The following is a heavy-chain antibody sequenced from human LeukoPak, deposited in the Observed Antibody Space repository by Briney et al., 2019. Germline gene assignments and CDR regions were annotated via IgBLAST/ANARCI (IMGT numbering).Heavy chain of an antibody. V-gene: IGHV3-30*03. CDR2: ISYDGSNK. Sequence: GGSLRLSCAASGFTFSSYGMHWVRQAPGKGLEWVAVISYDGSNKYYADSVKGRFTISRDNSKNTLYLQMNSLRAEDTAVYYCARSLLSRTPPFDPWGQGTLVTVSS. CDR3: ARSLLSRTPPFDP. CDR1: GFTFSSYG. D-gene: IGHD2-21*01. J-gene: IGHJ5*02.